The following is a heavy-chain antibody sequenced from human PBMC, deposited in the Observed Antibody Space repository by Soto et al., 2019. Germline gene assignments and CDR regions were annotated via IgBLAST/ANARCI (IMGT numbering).Heavy chain of an antibody. Sequence: QVQLVQSGAEVKKPGASVKVSCKASGYTFTSYGISWVRQAPGQGLEWMGWISAYNGNTNYAQKLQGRVTMTTDTSTSTAYMELRSLRSDDTAVYDCARDGLSSYSNYVVYYGMDVWGQGTTVTVSS. D-gene: IGHD4-4*01. J-gene: IGHJ6*02. CDR3: ARDGLSSYSNYVVYYGMDV. CDR2: ISAYNGNT. CDR1: GYTFTSYG. V-gene: IGHV1-18*04.